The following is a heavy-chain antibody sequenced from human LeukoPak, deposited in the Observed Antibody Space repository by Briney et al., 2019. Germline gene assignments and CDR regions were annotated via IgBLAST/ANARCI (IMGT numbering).Heavy chain of an antibody. D-gene: IGHD5-12*01. V-gene: IGHV1-24*01. Sequence: GASVKVSCKVSGYTLTELSMHWVRQAPGKGLEWMGGFDPEDGETIYAQKFQGRVTMTEGTSTDTAYMELSSLRSEDTAVYYCARQRGYSGYEDAYYFDYWGQGTLVTVSS. J-gene: IGHJ4*02. CDR1: GYTLTELS. CDR2: FDPEDGET. CDR3: ARQRGYSGYEDAYYFDY.